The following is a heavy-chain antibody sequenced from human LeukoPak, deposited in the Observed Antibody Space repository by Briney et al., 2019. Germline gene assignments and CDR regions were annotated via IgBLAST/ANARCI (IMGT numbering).Heavy chain of an antibody. CDR2: SRNKANSYTT. CDR3: VRVGRSETLDY. Sequence: GSLRLSCAASGFTFSDHYMDWVRQAPGKGLEWVGRSRNKANSYTTEYAASVKGRFTISRDGSKNSLYLQMNSLKTEDTAVYHCVRVGRSETLDYWGQGTLVTVSS. V-gene: IGHV3-72*01. CDR1: GFTFSDHY. J-gene: IGHJ4*02.